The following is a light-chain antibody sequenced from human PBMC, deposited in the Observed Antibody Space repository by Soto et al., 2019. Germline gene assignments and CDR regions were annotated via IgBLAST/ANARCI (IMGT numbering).Light chain of an antibody. CDR1: SSNIGAPYD. Sequence: QSVLTQPPSVSGAPGQRVTISCTGSSSNIGAPYDVHWCQQLPGTAPKLLIHANTNRPSGVPDRFSASKSGTSASLAITGLQAEDEADYFCQSYDRSLSAYVFGTGTKLTVL. V-gene: IGLV1-40*01. CDR3: QSYDRSLSAYV. J-gene: IGLJ1*01. CDR2: ANT.